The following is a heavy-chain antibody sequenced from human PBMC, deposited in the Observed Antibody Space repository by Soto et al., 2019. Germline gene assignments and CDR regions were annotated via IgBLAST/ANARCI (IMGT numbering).Heavy chain of an antibody. CDR2: ISSSSSTI. V-gene: IGHV3-48*01. CDR3: AKDLLYCSSGSCYRGMDV. CDR1: GFTFSSYS. J-gene: IGHJ6*02. Sequence: PGGSLRLSCAASGFTFSSYSMNWVRQAPGKGLEWVSYISSSSSTIYYADSVKGRFTISRDNAKNSLYLQMDSLRAEDTAVYYCAKDLLYCSSGSCYRGMDVWGQGTTVTVSS. D-gene: IGHD2-15*01.